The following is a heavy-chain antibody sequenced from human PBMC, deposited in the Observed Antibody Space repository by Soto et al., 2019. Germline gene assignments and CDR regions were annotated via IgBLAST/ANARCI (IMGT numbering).Heavy chain of an antibody. V-gene: IGHV3-30*18. CDR3: AKGPFGVVIWGNWFDP. CDR2: ISYDGSNK. Sequence: PGGSLRLSCAASGFTFSSYGMHWVRQAPGKGLEWVAVISYDGSNKYYADSVKGRFTISRDNSKNTLYLQMNSLRAEDTAVYYCAKGPFGVVIWGNWFDPWGQGTLVTVSS. CDR1: GFTFSSYG. J-gene: IGHJ5*02. D-gene: IGHD3-3*01.